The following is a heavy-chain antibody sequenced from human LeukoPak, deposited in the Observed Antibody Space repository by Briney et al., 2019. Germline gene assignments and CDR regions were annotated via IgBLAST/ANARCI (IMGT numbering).Heavy chain of an antibody. CDR1: GFTFGSSG. V-gene: IGHV3-30*18. Sequence: PGGSLRLSCAASGFTFGSSGMHWVRQAPGKGLEWVAVISFDGGNKDYADSVKGRFTISRDNSKNTLYLQMSNLRVEDTAVYYCAKGNDYGGPYYYYYMDVWGKGTTVIISS. D-gene: IGHD4-23*01. J-gene: IGHJ6*03. CDR2: ISFDGGNK. CDR3: AKGNDYGGPYYYYYMDV.